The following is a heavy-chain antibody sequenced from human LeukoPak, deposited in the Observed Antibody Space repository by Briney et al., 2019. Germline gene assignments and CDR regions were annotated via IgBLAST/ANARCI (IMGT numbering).Heavy chain of an antibody. CDR3: ARDKHAHYDFWSGYHPDY. D-gene: IGHD3-3*01. J-gene: IGHJ4*02. CDR1: GGSFSGYY. Sequence: PSETLSLTCAVYGGSFSGYYWGWIRQPPGKGLEWIGSIYYSGSTYYNPSLKSRVTISVDTSKNQFSLKLSSVTAADTAVYYCARDKHAHYDFWSGYHPDYWGQGTLVTVSS. V-gene: IGHV4-34*01. CDR2: IYYSGST.